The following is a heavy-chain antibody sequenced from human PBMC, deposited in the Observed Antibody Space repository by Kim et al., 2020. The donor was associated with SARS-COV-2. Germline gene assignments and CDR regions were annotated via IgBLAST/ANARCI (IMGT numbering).Heavy chain of an antibody. Sequence: SETLSLTCTVSGGSINSGGYYWSWIRQHPGKGLEWIGYIYYSGSTYYNPSLKSRVTISVDTSKNQFSLKLSSVTAADTAVYYCARARITIKVVVKYFDYLGQGTLATGS. J-gene: IGHJ4*02. V-gene: IGHV4-31*03. CDR1: GGSINSGGYY. CDR2: IYYSGST. CDR3: ARARITIKVVVKYFDY. D-gene: IGHD3-22*01.